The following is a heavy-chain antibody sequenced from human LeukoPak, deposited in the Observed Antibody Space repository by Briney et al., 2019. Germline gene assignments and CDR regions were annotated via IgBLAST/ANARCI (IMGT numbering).Heavy chain of an antibody. J-gene: IGHJ2*01. Sequence: SETLSLTCAVSGGSISSGGYSWSWIRQPPGKGLEWIGYIYHSGSTYYNPSLKSRVTISVDRSKNQFSLKLSSVTAADTAVYYCARHWREPSRWLPQYWYFDLWGRGTLVTVSP. D-gene: IGHD5-24*01. CDR1: GGSISSGGYS. CDR2: IYHSGST. CDR3: ARHWREPSRWLPQYWYFDL. V-gene: IGHV4-30-2*01.